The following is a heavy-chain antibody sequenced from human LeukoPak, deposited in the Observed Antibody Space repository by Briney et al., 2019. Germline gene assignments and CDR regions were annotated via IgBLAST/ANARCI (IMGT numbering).Heavy chain of an antibody. Sequence: GGSLRLSCEASGFTFIRYAMNWVRQAPGKRLEWVSAISGSGGSTYYADSVKGRFTISRDNSKNTLYLQMNSLRAEDTAVYYCAKDVDIVVVPHYYYMDVWGKGTTVTVSS. CDR2: ISGSGGST. V-gene: IGHV3-23*01. J-gene: IGHJ6*03. CDR3: AKDVDIVVVPHYYYMDV. CDR1: GFTFIRYA. D-gene: IGHD2-2*01.